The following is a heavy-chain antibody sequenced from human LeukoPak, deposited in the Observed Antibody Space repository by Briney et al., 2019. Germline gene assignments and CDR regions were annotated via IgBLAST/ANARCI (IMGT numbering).Heavy chain of an antibody. J-gene: IGHJ2*01. Sequence: PGRSLRLSCAASGFTFSSYAMHWVRQAPGKGLEWVAVISCDGSNKYYADSVKGRFTISRDNSKNTLYLQMNSLRAEDTAVYYCASSSWAWYFDLWGRGTLVTVSS. CDR3: ASSSWAWYFDL. CDR1: GFTFSSYA. D-gene: IGHD6-13*01. CDR2: ISCDGSNK. V-gene: IGHV3-30-3*01.